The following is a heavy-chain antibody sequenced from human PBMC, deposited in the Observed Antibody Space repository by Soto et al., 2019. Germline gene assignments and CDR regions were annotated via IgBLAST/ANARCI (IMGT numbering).Heavy chain of an antibody. CDR1: GVSIHNSHSF. V-gene: IGHV4-39*01. J-gene: IGHJ5*01. CDR2: VYHNGGA. D-gene: IGHD2-21*01. CDR3: GRVVEGAARHTDPDS. Sequence: PSETQSLTYTVSGVSIHNSHSFWSWIRQPPGKGLEFIGSVYHNGGAHYNSSLKSRVTISVDTAHNQVSLRMRSLTAADTAVYYCGRVVEGAARHTDPDSWGQGILVTVSS.